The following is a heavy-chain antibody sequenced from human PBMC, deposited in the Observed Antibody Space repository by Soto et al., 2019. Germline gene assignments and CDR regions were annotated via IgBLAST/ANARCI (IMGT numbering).Heavy chain of an antibody. D-gene: IGHD6-13*01. V-gene: IGHV1-69*13. CDR2: IIPIFGTA. CDR3: ARNPRSGIAAAGHDAFDI. Sequence: SVKVSCKASGGTFSSYAISWVRQAPGQGLEWMGGIIPIFGTANYAQKFQGRVTITADESTSTAYMELSSLRSDDTAVYYCARNPRSGIAAAGHDAFDIWGQGTMVTVSS. CDR1: GGTFSSYA. J-gene: IGHJ3*02.